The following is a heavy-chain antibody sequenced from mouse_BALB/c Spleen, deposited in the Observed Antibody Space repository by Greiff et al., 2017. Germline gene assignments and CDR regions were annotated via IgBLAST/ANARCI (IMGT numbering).Heavy chain of an antibody. J-gene: IGHJ4*01. CDR3: ARQRDDGYYYAMDY. D-gene: IGHD2-3*01. V-gene: IGHV5-6*01. CDR1: GFTFSSYG. Sequence: EVNLVESGGDLVKPGGSLKLSCAASGFTFSSYGMSWVRQTPDKRLEWVATISSGGSYTYYPDSVKGRFTIPRDNAKNTLYLQMSSLKSEDTAMYYCARQRDDGYYYAMDYWGQGTSVTVSS. CDR2: ISSGGSYT.